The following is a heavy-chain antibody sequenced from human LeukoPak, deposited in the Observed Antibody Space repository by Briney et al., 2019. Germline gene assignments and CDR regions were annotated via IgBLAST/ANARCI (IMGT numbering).Heavy chain of an antibody. CDR2: ISYDGSNK. CDR1: GFTFSSYG. CDR3: AKEIWDYETYYGMDV. D-gene: IGHD3-16*01. V-gene: IGHV3-30*18. Sequence: PGRSLRLSCAASGFTFSSYGMHWVRQAPGKGLEWVAVISYDGSNKYYADSVKGRFTTSRDNSKNTLYLQMNSLRAEDTAVYYCAKEIWDYETYYGMDVWGQGTTVTVSS. J-gene: IGHJ6*02.